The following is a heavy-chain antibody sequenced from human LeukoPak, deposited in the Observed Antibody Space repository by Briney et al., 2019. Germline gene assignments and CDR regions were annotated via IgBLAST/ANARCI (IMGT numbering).Heavy chain of an antibody. D-gene: IGHD3-3*01. CDR1: GYTFTGYY. V-gene: IGHV1-2*06. J-gene: IGHJ4*02. CDR2: INPNSGGT. CDR3: ARAELRFLEWSLHFDY. Sequence: VASVKVSCKASGYTFTGYYMHWVRQAPGQGLEWMGRINPNSGGTNYAQKFQGRVTMTRDTSISTAYMELSRLRSDDTAVYYCARAELRFLEWSLHFDYWGQGTLVTVSS.